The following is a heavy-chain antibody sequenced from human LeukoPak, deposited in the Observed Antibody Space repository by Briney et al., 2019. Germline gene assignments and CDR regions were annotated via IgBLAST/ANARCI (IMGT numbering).Heavy chain of an antibody. D-gene: IGHD5-12*01. V-gene: IGHV1-2*02. CDR3: AREGSSASGQDWYAFDI. CDR2: MYFNSGAT. Sequence: ASVKVSYKASGFSLRDYYVQWVRQVPGQGLEWVGWMYFNSGATRYAPKFQGRLTLTGDTSTNTVYMELSGLGSDDTAMYYCAREGSSASGQDWYAFDIWGQEIMVTVSS. J-gene: IGHJ3*02. CDR1: GFSLRDYY.